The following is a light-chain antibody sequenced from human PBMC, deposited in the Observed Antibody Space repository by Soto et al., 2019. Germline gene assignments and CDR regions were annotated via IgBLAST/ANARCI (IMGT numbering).Light chain of an antibody. Sequence: ERVMTQSPATLSVSPGVRATPSCRARQSVGSDLAWYQQKPGQAPRLLIYGASTRATGIPARFSGSGSGTEFTLTISSLQSEDFAVYYCQQYNNWPKTFGQGTKVDIK. CDR1: QSVGSD. V-gene: IGKV3-15*01. CDR3: QQYNNWPKT. CDR2: GAS. J-gene: IGKJ1*01.